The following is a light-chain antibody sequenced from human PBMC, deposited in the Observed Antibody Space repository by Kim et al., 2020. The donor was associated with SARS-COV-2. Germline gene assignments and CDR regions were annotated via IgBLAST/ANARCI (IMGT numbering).Light chain of an antibody. CDR1: SSDIGGYNY. CDR3: CSYSGTYTLV. J-gene: IGLJ3*02. V-gene: IGLV2-11*01. Sequence: QSVTIPCAGSSSDIGGYNYVSWYQQSPGKAPKLLIYDVSKRPSGVPDRFSGSKSGNTASLTISGLQAEEEADYYCCSYSGTYTLVFGGGTKLTVL. CDR2: DVS.